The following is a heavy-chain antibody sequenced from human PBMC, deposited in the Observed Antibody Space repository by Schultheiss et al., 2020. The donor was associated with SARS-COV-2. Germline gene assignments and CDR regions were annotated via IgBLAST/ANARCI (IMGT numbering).Heavy chain of an antibody. CDR2: IYYSGST. Sequence: SETLSLTCTVSGGSISSYYWSWIRQPPGKGLEWIGYIYYSGSTNYNPSLKSRVTISVDTSKNQFSLKLSSVTAADTAVYYCARERWLAYWYFDLWGRGTLVTVSS. V-gene: IGHV4-59*01. J-gene: IGHJ2*01. D-gene: IGHD6-19*01. CDR3: ARERWLAYWYFDL. CDR1: GGSISSYY.